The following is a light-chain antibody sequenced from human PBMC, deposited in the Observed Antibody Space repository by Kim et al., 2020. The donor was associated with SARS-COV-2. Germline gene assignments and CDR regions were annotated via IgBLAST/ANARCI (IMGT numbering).Light chain of an antibody. CDR1: QSSRTI. V-gene: IGKV3-15*01. Sequence: SVSQGERFPRSCWASQSSRTIFAWYQQKPAQAPRLLVHGASTRATALPGRFRGSGSGTEFTLTISGLQSEDCAVYYCQQYNNWPYTFGQGPKLEI. CDR3: QQYNNWPYT. J-gene: IGKJ2*01. CDR2: GAS.